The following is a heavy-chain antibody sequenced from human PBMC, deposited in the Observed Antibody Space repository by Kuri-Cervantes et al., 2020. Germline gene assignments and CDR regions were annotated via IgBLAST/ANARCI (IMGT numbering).Heavy chain of an antibody. D-gene: IGHD1-26*01. CDR3: AKDSSWELLAGAFDI. V-gene: IGHV3-9*01. CDR2: ISWNSGSI. CDR1: GFTFDDYA. J-gene: IGHJ3*02. Sequence: GGSLRLSCAASGFTFDDYAMHWVRQAPGKGLEWVSGISWNSGSIGYADSVKGRFTISRDNAKNSLYLQMNSLRAEDTASYYCAKDSSWELLAGAFDIWGQGTMVTVSS.